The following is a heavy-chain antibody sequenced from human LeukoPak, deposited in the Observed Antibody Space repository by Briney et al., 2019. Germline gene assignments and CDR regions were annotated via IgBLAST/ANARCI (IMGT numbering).Heavy chain of an antibody. D-gene: IGHD3-10*01. CDR2: ISAYNGNT. CDR1: GYTFTSYG. Sequence: ASVKVSCKASGYTFTSYGISWVRQAPGQGLEWMGWISAYNGNTNYAQKLQGRVTMTTDTSTSTAYMELRSLRSDDTAVYYCARDHGPRGSGWFDPWGQGTLVTVSS. V-gene: IGHV1-18*01. CDR3: ARDHGPRGSGWFDP. J-gene: IGHJ5*02.